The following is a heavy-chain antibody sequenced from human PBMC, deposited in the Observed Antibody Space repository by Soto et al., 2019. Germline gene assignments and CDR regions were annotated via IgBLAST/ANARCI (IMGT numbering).Heavy chain of an antibody. CDR1: GFTFSSYS. CDR3: ARDRMVVATITYYYYGMDV. J-gene: IGHJ6*02. Sequence: PGGSLRLSCAASGFTFSSYSMNWVRQAPGKGLEWVSSISSSSSYIYYADSVKGRFTISRDNAKNSLYLQMNSLRAEDTAVYYCARDRMVVATITYYYYGMDVWGQGTTVTVSS. CDR2: ISSSSSYI. D-gene: IGHD5-12*01. V-gene: IGHV3-21*01.